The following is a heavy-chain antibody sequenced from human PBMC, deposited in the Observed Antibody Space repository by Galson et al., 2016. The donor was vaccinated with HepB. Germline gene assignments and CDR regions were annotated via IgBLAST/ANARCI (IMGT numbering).Heavy chain of an antibody. D-gene: IGHD6-25*01. CDR3: AKTGGTPYMSSGMWYYFDN. CDR2: MSYAGSKI. CDR1: GFAFGTYV. Sequence: SLRLSCAASGFAFGTYVMHWVRQPPGKGPGWVALMSYAGSKIYYADSVKGRVTISRDNSNNTLFLDMNNLGSEDTALYFCAKTGGTPYMSSGMWYYFDNWGQGTLVTVSA. V-gene: IGHV3-30*18. J-gene: IGHJ4*02.